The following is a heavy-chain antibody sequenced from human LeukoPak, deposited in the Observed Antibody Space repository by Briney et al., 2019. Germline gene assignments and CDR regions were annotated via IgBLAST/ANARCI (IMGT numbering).Heavy chain of an antibody. CDR3: ARDWCSSTSCYEYWFDP. D-gene: IGHD2-2*01. Sequence: ASVKVSCKASGYTFTGYYMHWVRQAPGQGLEWMGWINPNSGGTNYAQKFQGRVTMTRDTSIGTAYMELSRLRSDDTAVYYCARDWCSSTSCYEYWFDPWGQGTLVTVSS. J-gene: IGHJ5*02. V-gene: IGHV1-2*02. CDR1: GYTFTGYY. CDR2: INPNSGGT.